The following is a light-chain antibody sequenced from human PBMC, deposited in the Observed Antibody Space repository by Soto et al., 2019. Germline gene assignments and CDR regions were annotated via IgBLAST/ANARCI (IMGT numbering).Light chain of an antibody. Sequence: ERVMTQSPATLSVSPGERATLSCRASQSVGSNLAWYQQKPGQAPGLLIFGASSRATGVPARFNGRGSGTGFTLTINTLQSEDFAVYFCQQYDNLPLTFGPGTNVDIK. V-gene: IGKV3-15*01. CDR3: QQYDNLPLT. CDR2: GAS. CDR1: QSVGSN. J-gene: IGKJ3*01.